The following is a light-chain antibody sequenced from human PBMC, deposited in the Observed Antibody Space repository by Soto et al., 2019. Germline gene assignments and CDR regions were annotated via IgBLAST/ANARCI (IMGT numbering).Light chain of an antibody. J-gene: IGKJ2*01. CDR1: QSVLYSSNNKNY. V-gene: IGKV4-1*01. CDR2: WAS. Sequence: DIVMTQSPDSLAVSLGERATINCKSSQSVLYSSNNKNYLAWYQQKPGQPPKLLIYWASTRESGVPDRFSGSWSGTDFTLTISSLQAEDVAVYYGQQYYSTPPYTFGQGTKLEIK. CDR3: QQYYSTPPYT.